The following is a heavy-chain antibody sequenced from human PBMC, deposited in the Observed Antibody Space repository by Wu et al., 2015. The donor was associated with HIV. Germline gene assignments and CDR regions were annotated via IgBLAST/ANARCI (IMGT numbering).Heavy chain of an antibody. D-gene: IGHD6-19*01. CDR1: GYTFTSYD. Sequence: QVQLVQSGAEVKKPGASVKVSCKASGYTFTSYDINWVRQASGQGLEWMGWMNPKSGNTGYAQKFQGRLTMTRDNSISSAYMELSSLTSEDTAVYYCARQEHIAVAGTYTTSWGQGTRGHRLL. V-gene: IGHV1-8*01. CDR2: MNPKSGNT. CDR3: ARQEHIAVAGTYTTS. J-gene: IGHJ4*02.